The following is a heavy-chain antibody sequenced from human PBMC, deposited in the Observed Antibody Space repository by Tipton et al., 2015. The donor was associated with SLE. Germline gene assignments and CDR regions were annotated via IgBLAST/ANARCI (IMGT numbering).Heavy chain of an antibody. CDR1: GGSISSSSYY. CDR3: ARVTLGYCSDGVCYPDGFDI. V-gene: IGHV4-39*07. J-gene: IGHJ3*02. CDR2: IYHSGSN. D-gene: IGHD2-8*01. Sequence: TLSLTCTVSGGSISSSSYYWGWIRQPPGKGLEWIGSIYHSGSNYYNPSLKSRVTISVDTSKNQFSLNLSSVTAADTAVYYCARVTLGYCSDGVCYPDGFDIWSQVTMVTVSS.